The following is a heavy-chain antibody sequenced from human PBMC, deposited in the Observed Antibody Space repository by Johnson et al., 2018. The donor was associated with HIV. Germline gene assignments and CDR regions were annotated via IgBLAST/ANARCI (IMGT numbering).Heavy chain of an antibody. Sequence: VQLVESGGGLVQPGGSLRLSCAASGFTVSSNYMSWVRQAPGKGLEWVANIKEDGSEKYSVDSVKGRFTISRDNAKSSLYLQMNSLRAEDTALYYCARRLAQGSPIEYYVGAFDIWGQGTMVTVSS. CDR2: IKEDGSEK. CDR3: ARRLAQGSPIEYYVGAFDI. CDR1: GFTVSSNY. V-gene: IGHV3-7*03. J-gene: IGHJ3*02. D-gene: IGHD3-10*02.